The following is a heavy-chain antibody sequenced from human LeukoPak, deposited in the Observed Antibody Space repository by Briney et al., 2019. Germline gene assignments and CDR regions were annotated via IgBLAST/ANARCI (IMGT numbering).Heavy chain of an antibody. CDR1: GFTFSSYA. D-gene: IGHD3-22*01. J-gene: IGHJ4*02. CDR3: ASPSDYYDSQRILAPFDY. CDR2: ISYDGSNK. Sequence: GGSLRLSCAASGFTFSSYAMHWVRQAPGKGLEWVAVISYDGSNKYYADSVKGRFTISRDNSKNTLYLQMNSLRAEDTAVYYCASPSDYYDSQRILAPFDYWGQGTLVTVSS. V-gene: IGHV3-30-3*01.